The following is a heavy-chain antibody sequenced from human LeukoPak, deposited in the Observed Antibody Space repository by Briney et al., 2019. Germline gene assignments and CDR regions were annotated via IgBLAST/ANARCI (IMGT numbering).Heavy chain of an antibody. Sequence: SETLSLTCTVSGGSISSSYWSWIRQPPGKGLEWIGNIYYTGSTNYNSSLKSRVTISVDTSKNQFSLKLSSVTAADTAVYYCARDPVPYNDYYDSSGYYEGWGQGTLVTVSS. CDR3: ARDPVPYNDYYDSSGYYEG. CDR1: GGSISSSY. D-gene: IGHD3-22*01. CDR2: IYYTGST. J-gene: IGHJ4*02. V-gene: IGHV4-59*12.